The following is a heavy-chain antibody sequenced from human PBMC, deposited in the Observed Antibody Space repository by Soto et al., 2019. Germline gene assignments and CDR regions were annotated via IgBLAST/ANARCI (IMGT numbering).Heavy chain of an antibody. CDR2: IKSKPDGGTT. D-gene: IGHD6-25*01. V-gene: IGHV3-15*01. CDR1: GFTFGNAW. J-gene: IGHJ4*02. CDR3: ITGRRRPAY. Sequence: GGSLRLSCVASGFTFGNAWMSWFRQAPGRGLEWVGRIKSKPDGGTTDYAAPVKGRFTISRGDSKPILYLQMNSLKPQGTAVYYRITGRRRPAYWGQG.